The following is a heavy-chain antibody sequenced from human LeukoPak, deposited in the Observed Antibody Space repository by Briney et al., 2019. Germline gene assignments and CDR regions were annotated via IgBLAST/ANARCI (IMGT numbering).Heavy chain of an antibody. Sequence: PSETLSLTCTVSGGSISSSSYYWGWIRQPPGKGLEWIGNIYYSGSTDYNPSLKSRVTISVDTSKDQFSLKLNSVTAADTAVYYCARESPIGSYFNLWGQGTLVTVSS. CDR1: GGSISSSSYY. CDR3: ARESPIGSYFNL. CDR2: IYYSGST. D-gene: IGHD1-26*01. V-gene: IGHV4-39*07. J-gene: IGHJ5*02.